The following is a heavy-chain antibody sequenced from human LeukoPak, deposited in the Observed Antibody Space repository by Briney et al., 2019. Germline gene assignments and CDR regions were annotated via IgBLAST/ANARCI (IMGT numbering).Heavy chain of an antibody. CDR3: AKGSSAGGELRHDY. CDR2: ISGSGDKT. V-gene: IGHV3-23*01. CDR1: GFTFSDYW. J-gene: IGHJ4*02. D-gene: IGHD3-16*01. Sequence: GGSLRLSCAASGFTFSDYWMHWVRQAPEKGLEWVSAISGSGDKTYYTDSVKGRFTISRDNSKNTLYLQMNSLRAEDTAVYFCAKGSSAGGELRHDYWGQGTLVTVSS.